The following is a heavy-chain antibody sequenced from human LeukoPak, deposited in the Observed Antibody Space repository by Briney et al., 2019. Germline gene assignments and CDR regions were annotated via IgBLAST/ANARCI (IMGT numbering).Heavy chain of an antibody. CDR1: GFTFSNAW. CDR2: ISGSGDNT. D-gene: IGHD3-22*01. V-gene: IGHV3-23*01. CDR3: AKGSYYDSSGSFYFDY. Sequence: GGSLRLSCAASGFTFSNAWMNWVRQAPGKGLEWVSGISGSGDNTYYADSVKGRFTISRDNSKNTLYVQVNSLGTEDTAAYYCAKGSYYDSSGSFYFDYWGQGTLVTVSS. J-gene: IGHJ4*02.